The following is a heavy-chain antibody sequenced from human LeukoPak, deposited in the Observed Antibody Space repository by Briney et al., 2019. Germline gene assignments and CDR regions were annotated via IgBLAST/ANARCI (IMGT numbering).Heavy chain of an antibody. CDR2: IKSDGSTT. D-gene: IGHD1-26*01. V-gene: IGHV3-74*01. CDR3: ARGGSPPEALGDAFDI. J-gene: IGHJ3*02. CDR1: GFTFSSYW. Sequence: GGSLRPSCAASGFTFSSYWMHWVRQPPGKGLVWVSRIKSDGSTTTYADSVKGRFTISRDNAKNTLYVQMNSLRAEDTAVYYCARGGSPPEALGDAFDIWGQGTMVTVSS.